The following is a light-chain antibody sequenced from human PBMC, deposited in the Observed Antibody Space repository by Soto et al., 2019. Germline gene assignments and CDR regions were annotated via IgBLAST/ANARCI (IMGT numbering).Light chain of an antibody. CDR1: SSDVGGYSY. Sequence: QAVLTQPASVSGSPAQSITISCTGTSSDVGGYSYVSWYQQHPGKTPKLMIYEVSNRPSGVSHRFSGSKSGNTASLTISGLQTEDEADYYCSSFSSISREVFGGGTQLTVL. CDR3: SSFSSISREV. CDR2: EVS. V-gene: IGLV2-14*01. J-gene: IGLJ2*01.